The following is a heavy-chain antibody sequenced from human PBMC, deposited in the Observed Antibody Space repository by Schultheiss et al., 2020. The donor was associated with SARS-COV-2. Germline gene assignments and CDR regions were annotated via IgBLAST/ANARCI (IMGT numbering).Heavy chain of an antibody. D-gene: IGHD5-18*01. CDR1: GGSISSTSYY. J-gene: IGHJ2*01. CDR3: ARGPGYSYGTSGRRYWYFEH. V-gene: IGHV4-39*07. Sequence: SETLSLTCTVSGGSISSTSYYWGWIRQPPGKGLEWIGSIYYSGSTKYNPSLKSRVTISVDKSKNQFSLKLSSVTAADTAVYYCARGPGYSYGTSGRRYWYFEHWGRGALVTVSS. CDR2: IYYSGST.